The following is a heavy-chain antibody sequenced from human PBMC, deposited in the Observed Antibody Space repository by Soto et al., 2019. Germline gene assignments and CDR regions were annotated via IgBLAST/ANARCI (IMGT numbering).Heavy chain of an antibody. D-gene: IGHD1-1*01. CDR1: GFTVSNNY. V-gene: IGHV3-66*01. CDR2: IYSGGST. CDR3: ARNWSTFAY. J-gene: IGHJ4*02. Sequence: EVQLVESGGGLVQPGGSLRLSCAASGFTVSNNYMSWVRQAPGKGLEWVSVIYSGGSTYYTDSVKGRFTISRDNSNNTLYLQMNSLRVEDTAVYYCARNWSTFAYWGQGTLVTVSS.